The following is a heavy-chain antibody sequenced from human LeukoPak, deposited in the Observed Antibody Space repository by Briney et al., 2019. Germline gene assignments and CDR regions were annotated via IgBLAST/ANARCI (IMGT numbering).Heavy chain of an antibody. D-gene: IGHD3-22*01. CDR1: GYNFRTYW. V-gene: IGHV5-51*01. CDR3: ARRFNFDSSGLRTPSFDY. J-gene: IGHJ4*02. CDR2: IRPDDSDT. Sequence: GESLKISCKGSGYNFRTYWIGWVRQMPGKGLEWMGIIRPDDSDTRYSPSFQGQVTISADRSISTAYLQWSSLRASDTAMYYCARRFNFDSSGLRTPSFDYWGQGTPVTVSS.